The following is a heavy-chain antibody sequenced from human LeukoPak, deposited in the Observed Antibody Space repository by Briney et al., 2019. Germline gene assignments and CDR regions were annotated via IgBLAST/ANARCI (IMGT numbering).Heavy chain of an antibody. J-gene: IGHJ4*02. D-gene: IGHD6-25*01. CDR1: GYKFTNYW. CDR2: IYPRDSDT. V-gene: IGHV5-51*01. Sequence: GESLKISCKGSGYKFTNYWIAWVRQMPGQGLEWLGIIYPRDSDTRYSPSFQGQVTISVDTSIDTAYLQWGSVRALDTAMYYCARLLAAPYYINYWGQGTLVTVSS. CDR3: ARLLAAPYYINY.